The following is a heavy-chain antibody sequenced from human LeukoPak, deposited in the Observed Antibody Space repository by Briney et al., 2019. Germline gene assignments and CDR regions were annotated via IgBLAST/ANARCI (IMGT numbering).Heavy chain of an antibody. CDR3: ARARYGGSPVFDY. CDR1: GYTFSNYG. J-gene: IGHJ4*02. V-gene: IGHV1-46*01. CDR2: INPSGGSA. Sequence: ASVKVSCKASGYTFSNYGISWVRQAPGQGLEWMGIINPSGGSASYAQKFQGRVTMTRDTSTSTVYMELSSLRSEDTAVYYCARARYGGSPVFDYWGQGTLVTVSS. D-gene: IGHD3-10*01.